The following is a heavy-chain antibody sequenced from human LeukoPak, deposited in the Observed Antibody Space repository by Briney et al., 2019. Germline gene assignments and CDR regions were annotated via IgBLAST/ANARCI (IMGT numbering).Heavy chain of an antibody. CDR3: ARDYSSSWYSLYYFDY. V-gene: IGHV1-2*02. J-gene: IGHJ4*02. CDR2: INPNSGGT. D-gene: IGHD6-13*01. Sequence: GASVKVSCKASGYTFTGYYMHWERQAPGQGLEWMGWINPNSGGTNYAQKFQGRVTMTRDTSISTAYMELSRLRSDDTAVYYCARDYSSSWYSLYYFDYWGQGTLVTVSS. CDR1: GYTFTGYY.